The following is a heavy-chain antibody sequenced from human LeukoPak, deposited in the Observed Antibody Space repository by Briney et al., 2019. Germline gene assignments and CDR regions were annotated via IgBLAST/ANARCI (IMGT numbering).Heavy chain of an antibody. CDR1: GFTFSSYS. CDR2: ISSSSSYI. J-gene: IGHJ6*03. CDR3: ARAPAMILRPNYMDV. D-gene: IGHD3-3*01. V-gene: IGHV3-21*06. Sequence: AGGSLRLSCAASGFTFSSYSMNWVRQAPGKGLEWVSFISSSSSYIYYADSMKGRFTISRDDAKSPLYLQMNSLRAEDTAVYYCARAPAMILRPNYMDVWGKGTTVTVSS.